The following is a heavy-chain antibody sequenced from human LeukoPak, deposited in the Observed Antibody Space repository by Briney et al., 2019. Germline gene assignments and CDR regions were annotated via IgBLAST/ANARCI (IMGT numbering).Heavy chain of an antibody. Sequence: PSETLSLTCTVTGGSFTTYYWSWIRQPPGKGLEWIGHFYYSGSTNYNPSLRSRVTISVDTSRNQFSLRLTSVTAADTAVYYCARGQGGNYYLNYFDYWGQGALVTDSS. CDR3: ARGQGGNYYLNYFDY. D-gene: IGHD1-26*01. V-gene: IGHV4-59*12. J-gene: IGHJ4*02. CDR1: GGSFTTYY. CDR2: FYYSGST.